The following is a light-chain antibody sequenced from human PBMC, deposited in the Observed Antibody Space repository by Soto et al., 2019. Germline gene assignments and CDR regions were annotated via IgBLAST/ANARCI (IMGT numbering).Light chain of an antibody. CDR3: QQYGSSPPWT. J-gene: IGKJ1*01. V-gene: IGKV3-20*01. Sequence: EIVLTQSPGTLSLSPRERATLSCRASQSVSSSYLAWYQQKPGQAPRLLIYGASSRATGIPDRFSGSGSGTDFTLTARRLEPEDFAVYYCQQYGSSPPWTFGQGTKVEFK. CDR2: GAS. CDR1: QSVSSSY.